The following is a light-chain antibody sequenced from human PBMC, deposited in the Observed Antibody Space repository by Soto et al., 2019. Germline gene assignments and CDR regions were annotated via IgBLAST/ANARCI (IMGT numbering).Light chain of an antibody. CDR1: QSVSSN. V-gene: IGKV3D-15*01. Sequence: IGRTPSPATLSVSPVERAILSGRSSQSVSSNLAWYQQKPGQAPRLLIYGASTRATGIPARFSGSGSGTEITLTISSLQSEDFAAYYCQPYTNSRRTFGEGTKVDIK. J-gene: IGKJ1*01. CDR3: QPYTNSRRT. CDR2: GAS.